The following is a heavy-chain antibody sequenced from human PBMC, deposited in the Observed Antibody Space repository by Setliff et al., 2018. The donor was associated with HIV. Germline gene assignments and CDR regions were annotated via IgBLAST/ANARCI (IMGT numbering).Heavy chain of an antibody. CDR1: GYTFSGYY. D-gene: IGHD6-13*01. Sequence: ASVKVSCKASGYTFSGYYVHWVRQAPGQGLEWMGWLNPRSGGSDYAQRFQGRVTMTRDTSISTAYMELSRLTSDDTAMYYCARGSHGTSWTDYWGQGTLVTVSS. V-gene: IGHV1-2*02. CDR3: ARGSHGTSWTDY. CDR2: LNPRSGGS. J-gene: IGHJ4*02.